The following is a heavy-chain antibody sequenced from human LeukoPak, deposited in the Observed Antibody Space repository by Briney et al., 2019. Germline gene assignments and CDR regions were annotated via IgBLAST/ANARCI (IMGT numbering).Heavy chain of an antibody. J-gene: IGHJ4*02. CDR2: IASETYGGTA. CDR1: GFTFGDYA. V-gene: IGHV3-49*04. Sequence: LTGGSLRLSCTASGFTFGDYAVTWVRQAPGKGLEWVGFIASETYGGTAEYATSVKGRFTISRDDSNSIAYLQMNSLKTEDTAVYYCTRDQTPYYWGQGTLVTVSS. CDR3: TRDQTPYY.